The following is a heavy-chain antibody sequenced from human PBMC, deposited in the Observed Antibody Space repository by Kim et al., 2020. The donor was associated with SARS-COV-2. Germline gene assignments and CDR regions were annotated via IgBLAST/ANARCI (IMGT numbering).Heavy chain of an antibody. CDR1: GGSISSGGYY. V-gene: IGHV4-31*03. CDR2: IYYSGST. D-gene: IGHD1-26*01. CDR3: AMGATTTDAFDI. J-gene: IGHJ3*02. Sequence: SETLSLTCTVSGGSISSGGYYWSWIRQHPGKGLEWIGYIYYSGSTYYNPSLKSRVTISVDTSKNQFSLKLSSVTAADTAVYYCAMGATTTDAFDIWGQGTMVTVSS.